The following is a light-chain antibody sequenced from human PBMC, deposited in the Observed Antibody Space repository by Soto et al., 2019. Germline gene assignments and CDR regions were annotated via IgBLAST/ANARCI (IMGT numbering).Light chain of an antibody. V-gene: IGLV2-23*01. CDR1: SSDVGTYNV. CDR3: SSYAGNITPVP. J-gene: IGLJ2*01. CDR2: EGS. Sequence: QSALTQPASVSGSPGQSITSSCTGTSSDVGTYNVVTWYQQHPGKAPRLIIYEGSKRPSGVSNRFSGSKSGNTASLTISGLQAEDEADYYCSSYAGNITPVPFGGGTQLTVL.